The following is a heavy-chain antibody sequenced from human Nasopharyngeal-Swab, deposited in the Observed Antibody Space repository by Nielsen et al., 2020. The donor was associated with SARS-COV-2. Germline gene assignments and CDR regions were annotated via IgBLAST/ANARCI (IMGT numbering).Heavy chain of an antibody. D-gene: IGHD2-15*01. V-gene: IGHV1-46*01. CDR2: INPSGGST. CDR3: ARDSGYCSGGSCYPGDY. Sequence: ASVKVSCKASGETFTSYYMHWVRQAPGQGLEGMGIINPSGGSTTYAQKFQGRVTMTRDTSTSTVYMELSSLRSEDTAVHYCARDSGYCSGGSCYPGDYWGQGTLVTVSS. J-gene: IGHJ4*02. CDR1: GETFTSYY.